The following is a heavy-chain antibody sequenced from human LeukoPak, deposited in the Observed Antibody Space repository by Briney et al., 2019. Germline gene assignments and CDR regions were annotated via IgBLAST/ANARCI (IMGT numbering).Heavy chain of an antibody. CDR2: ISVCGGGT. J-gene: IGHJ4*02. Sequence: PGGSLRLSCAASGFTFSIYAMNWIRHPPGKGLEWVSAISVCGGGTYYADPAKGRLTISRDNSKNTLYPHMNSLSADDTAVYYCAKDRDGSGSYYFDYWGQGTLVTVSS. D-gene: IGHD3-10*01. CDR3: AKDRDGSGSYYFDY. CDR1: GFTFSIYA. V-gene: IGHV3-23*01.